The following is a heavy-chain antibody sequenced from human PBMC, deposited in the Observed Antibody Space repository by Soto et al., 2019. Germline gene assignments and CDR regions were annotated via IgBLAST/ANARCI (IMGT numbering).Heavy chain of an antibody. CDR3: VRAVDPWWFDDY. D-gene: IGHD2-15*01. V-gene: IGHV1-3*05. J-gene: IGHJ4*02. CDR2: INAGNGNT. CDR1: GYTFTSYA. Sequence: QVQLVQSGAEEKKPGASVKVSCKASGYTFTSYAMHWVRQAPGQRLEWMGWINAGNGNTKYSQKFQGRVTITRDTSASTAYMELSSLRSEDTAVYYCVRAVDPWWFDDYWGQGTLVTVSS.